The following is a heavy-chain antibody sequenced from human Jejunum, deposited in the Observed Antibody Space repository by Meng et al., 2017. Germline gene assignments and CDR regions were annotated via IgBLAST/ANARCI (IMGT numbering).Heavy chain of an antibody. CDR2: INAYNGNT. D-gene: IGHD2-15*01. CDR3: ARVQPVGDGRGCAD. J-gene: IGHJ4*02. Sequence: QVQLVQSGAGGKKPGASVKISCKASGYTLTRYGLSWVRQAPGKRLEWMGWINAYNGNTNYAQKVQGRVTMTADTSTATGYMELRSLRSDDTAVYYCARVQPVGDGRGCADWGQGTLVTVSS. CDR1: GYTLTRYG. V-gene: IGHV1-18*01.